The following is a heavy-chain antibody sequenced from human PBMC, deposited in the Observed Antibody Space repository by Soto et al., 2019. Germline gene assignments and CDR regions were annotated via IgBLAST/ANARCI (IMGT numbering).Heavy chain of an antibody. D-gene: IGHD2-15*01. CDR3: AKGHCSGGSCYSAVDAFDI. V-gene: IGHV3-23*01. J-gene: IGHJ3*02. Sequence: EVQLLESGGGLVQPGGSLRLSCAASGFTFSSYAMSWVRQAPGKGLEWVSAISGSGGSTYYADSVKGRFTISRDNSKNTLYLQMNRLRAEDTAVYYCAKGHCSGGSCYSAVDAFDIWGQGTMVTVSS. CDR1: GFTFSSYA. CDR2: ISGSGGST.